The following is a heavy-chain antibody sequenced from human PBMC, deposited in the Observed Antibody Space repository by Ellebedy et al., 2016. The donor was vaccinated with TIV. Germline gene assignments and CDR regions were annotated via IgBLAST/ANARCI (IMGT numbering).Heavy chain of an antibody. CDR2: IYSGGNT. Sequence: PGGSLRLSCVASGLTVSDNYMSWVRQAPGKGLEWVSNIYSGGNTYYSDSVKGRFTVSRDTSRNTLYLQMNSLRGEDTAIYYCARDSKIAGPYYYGMDVWGQGTTVTVSS. CDR1: GLTVSDNY. CDR3: ARDSKIAGPYYYGMDV. J-gene: IGHJ6*02. D-gene: IGHD2-15*01. V-gene: IGHV3-66*01.